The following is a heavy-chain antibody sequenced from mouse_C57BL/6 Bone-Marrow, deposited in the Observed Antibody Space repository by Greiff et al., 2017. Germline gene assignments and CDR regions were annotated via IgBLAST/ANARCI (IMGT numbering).Heavy chain of an antibody. CDR2: IDPSDSYT. CDR1: GYTFTSYW. Sequence: QVQLQQSGAELVRPGASVKLSCTASGYTFTSYWMQWVKQRPGQGLEWIGEIDPSDSYTNYNQKFKGKATLTADKSSSTAYMQLSSLTSEDSAVYFCARFAYWGQGTLVTVSA. CDR3: ARFAY. J-gene: IGHJ3*01. V-gene: IGHV1-50*01.